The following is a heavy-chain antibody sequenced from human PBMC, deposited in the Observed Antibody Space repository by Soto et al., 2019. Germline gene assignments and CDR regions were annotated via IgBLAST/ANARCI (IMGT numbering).Heavy chain of an antibody. D-gene: IGHD1-7*01. J-gene: IGHJ5*02. CDR1: GYTFTGYY. Sequence: ASVKVSCKASGYTFTGYYMHWVRQAPGQGLEWMGWINPNSGGTNYAQKFQGWVTMTRDTSISTAYMELSRLRSDDTAVYYCARSLELLRWLDPCGQVTMVTVYS. V-gene: IGHV1-2*04. CDR2: INPNSGGT. CDR3: ARSLELLRWLDP.